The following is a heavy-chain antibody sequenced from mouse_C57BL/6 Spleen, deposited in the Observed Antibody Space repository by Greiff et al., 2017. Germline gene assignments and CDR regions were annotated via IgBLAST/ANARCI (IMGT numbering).Heavy chain of an antibody. CDR1: GYTFTSYW. CDR3: ARPPYYVVGDVGARDY. J-gene: IGHJ4*01. V-gene: IGHV1-64*01. D-gene: IGHD1-1*01. CDR2: IHPNSGST. Sequence: QVHVKQPGAELVKPGASVKLSCKASGYTFTSYWMHWVKQRPGQGLEWIGMIHPNSGSTNYNEKFKSKATLTVDKSSSTAYMQLSSLTSEDSAAYYGARPPYYVVGDVGARDYWVQGTSVTVSS.